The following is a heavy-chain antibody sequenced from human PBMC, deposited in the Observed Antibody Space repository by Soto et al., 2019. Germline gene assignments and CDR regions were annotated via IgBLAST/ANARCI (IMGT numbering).Heavy chain of an antibody. D-gene: IGHD6-13*01. CDR2: INPNSGGT. CDR3: ARNAAAGRPYFDY. CDR1: GYTFTGYY. V-gene: IGHV1-2*04. Sequence: ASVKVSCKASGYTFTGYYMHWVRQAPGQGLEWMGWINPNSGGTNYAQKFQGWVTMTRDTSISTDYMELSRLRSDDTAVYYCARNAAAGRPYFDYWGQGTLVTVSS. J-gene: IGHJ4*02.